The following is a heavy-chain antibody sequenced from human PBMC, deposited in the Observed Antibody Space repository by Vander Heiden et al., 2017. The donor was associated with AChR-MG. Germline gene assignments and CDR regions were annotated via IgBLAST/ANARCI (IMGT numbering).Heavy chain of an antibody. Sequence: EVQLVVSGGGLINPGGSLRLSCAASGFTFRDAGMAWVRQAPGRGLEWIGRIRSKAHGGTAVHAAPVEGRFTISRDDSKNTLYLQMDSLKTEDTALYYCTTDLARWGQGTLVTVSS. CDR3: TTDLAR. V-gene: IGHV3-15*01. CDR1: GFTFRDAG. CDR2: IRSKAHGGTA. J-gene: IGHJ4*02.